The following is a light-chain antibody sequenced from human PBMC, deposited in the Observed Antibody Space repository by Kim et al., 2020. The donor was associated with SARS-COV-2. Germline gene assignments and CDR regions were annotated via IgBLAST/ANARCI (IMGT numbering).Light chain of an antibody. V-gene: IGLV1-40*01. CDR3: QSYDSGLSGSL. Sequence: QSVLTQPPSVSGAPGQRVTVSCSGTRTNIGAGYGVHWYQQLPGAAPKLLMYGNNSRPSGVPDRFSASTSGTSAALAITGLQSEDESDYFCQSYDSGLSGSLFGVGTKLTVL. CDR2: GNN. CDR1: RTNIGAGYG. J-gene: IGLJ3*02.